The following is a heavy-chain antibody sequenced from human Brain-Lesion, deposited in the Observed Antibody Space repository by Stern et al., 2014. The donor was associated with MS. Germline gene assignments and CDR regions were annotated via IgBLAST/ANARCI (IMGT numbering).Heavy chain of an antibody. D-gene: IGHD6-6*01. V-gene: IGHV5-51*01. CDR3: ARRGDSSSSGFDY. CDR2: IWPGDSDT. J-gene: IGHJ4*02. CDR1: GYRFTSNW. Sequence: VQLMQSGAEVKKPGESLKISCKGSGYRFTSNWIGWVRQMPGKGREWMGIIWPGDSDTRYSPSFQGQVTISADKSISTAYLQWSSLQASDTAMYYCARRGDSSSSGFDYWGQGTLVIVSS.